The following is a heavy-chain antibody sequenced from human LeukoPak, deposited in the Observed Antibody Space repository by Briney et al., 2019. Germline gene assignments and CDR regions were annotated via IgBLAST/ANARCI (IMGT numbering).Heavy chain of an antibody. V-gene: IGHV3-11*01. Sequence: GGSLRLSCAASGFTFSDYYMSWIRQAPGKGLEWVSYISSSGSTIYYADSVKGRFTISGDNAKNSLYLQMNSLRAEGTAVYYCARDESGYWFQHWGQGTLVTVSS. CDR2: ISSSGSTI. CDR1: GFTFSDYY. D-gene: IGHD3-3*01. CDR3: ARDESGYWFQH. J-gene: IGHJ1*01.